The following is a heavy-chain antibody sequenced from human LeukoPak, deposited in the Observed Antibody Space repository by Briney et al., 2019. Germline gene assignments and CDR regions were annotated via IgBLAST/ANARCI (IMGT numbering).Heavy chain of an antibody. CDR1: GGSISSYY. Sequence: PSETLSLTCTVSGGSISSYYWSWIRQPPGKGLEWIGYIYYSGSTNNNPSLKSRVTISVDTSKNQFSLKLSSVTAADTAVYYCARLIYFTGSYSASFDYWGQGTLVTVSS. V-gene: IGHV4-59*08. D-gene: IGHD3-10*01. CDR2: IYYSGST. J-gene: IGHJ4*02. CDR3: ARLIYFTGSYSASFDY.